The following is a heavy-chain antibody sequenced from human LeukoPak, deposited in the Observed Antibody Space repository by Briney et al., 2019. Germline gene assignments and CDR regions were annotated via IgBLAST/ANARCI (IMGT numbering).Heavy chain of an antibody. J-gene: IGHJ3*02. CDR1: GFTFSRSG. D-gene: IGHD3-16*01. CDR2: IGYDGSKI. V-gene: IGHV3-30*02. CDR3: AKEGRGGFDI. Sequence: GGSLRLSCAASGFTFSRSGMHWVRQAPGKGLEWVAFIGYDGSKIYYADSVKGRFTISRDNSKNTLYLQMNSLRAEDTAVYYCAKEGRGGFDIWGQGTMVTVSS.